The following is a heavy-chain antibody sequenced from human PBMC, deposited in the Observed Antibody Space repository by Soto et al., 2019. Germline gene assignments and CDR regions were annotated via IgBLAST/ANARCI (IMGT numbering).Heavy chain of an antibody. CDR1: GGYISSYY. CDR2: IYYSGST. J-gene: IGHJ4*02. D-gene: IGHD2-15*01. Sequence: SETLSLTCTVSGGYISSYYLSWIRQPPGKGLEWIGYIYYSGSTNYNPSLKSRVTISVDTSKNQFSLKLSSVTAADTAVYYCARVEGYCSGGSCYDSLKFDYWGQGTLVTVSS. CDR3: ARVEGYCSGGSCYDSLKFDY. V-gene: IGHV4-59*01.